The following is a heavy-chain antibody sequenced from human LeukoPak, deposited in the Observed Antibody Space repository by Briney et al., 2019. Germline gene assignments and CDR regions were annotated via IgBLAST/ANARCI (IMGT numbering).Heavy chain of an antibody. CDR1: GGSISSYY. CDR3: ARDRGSGSYPYYYYYMDV. CDR2: IYYSGST. J-gene: IGHJ6*03. V-gene: IGHV4-59*01. Sequence: SETLSLTCTVSGGSISSYYWSWIRQPPGKGLEWIGYIYYSGSTNYNPSLKSRVTISVDTSKNQFSLKLSSVTAADTAVYYCARDRGSGSYPYYYYYMDVWGKGTTVTISS. D-gene: IGHD3-10*01.